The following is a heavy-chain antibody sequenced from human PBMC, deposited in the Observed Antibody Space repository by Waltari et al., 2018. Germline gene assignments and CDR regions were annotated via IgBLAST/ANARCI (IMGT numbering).Heavy chain of an antibody. V-gene: IGHV3-48*01. CDR1: GLTFSSYS. CDR3: ARPAVAGTEQLDY. D-gene: IGHD6-19*01. Sequence: EVLLVESGGGLVQPGGSLRLSCAASGLTFSSYSMNWVPQAPGKGLEWVAYISSSSSTIYYADSVKGRFTISRDNAKNSLYLQMNSLRAEDTAVYYCARPAVAGTEQLDYWGQGTLVTVS. J-gene: IGHJ4*02. CDR2: ISSSSSTI.